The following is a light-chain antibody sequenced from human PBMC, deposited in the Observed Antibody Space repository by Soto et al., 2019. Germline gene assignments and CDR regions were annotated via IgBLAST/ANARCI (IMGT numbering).Light chain of an antibody. CDR2: DAY. CDR1: QSFRGL. V-gene: IGKV3-11*01. J-gene: IGKJ5*01. Sequence: EVVLTQSPVTLSLSPGERATLSCRARQSFRGLLAWYQQKPGQAPRLLIYDAYNRATGIPPRFSGSGSGTDFTLTISSLELEDSAVYYCQQRHMWPITFGQGTRLEIK. CDR3: QQRHMWPIT.